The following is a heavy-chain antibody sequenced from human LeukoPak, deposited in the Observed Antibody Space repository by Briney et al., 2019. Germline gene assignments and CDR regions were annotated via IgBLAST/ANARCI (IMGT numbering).Heavy chain of an antibody. CDR2: INPNSGDT. Sequence: VASVKVSCKASGYTFTDYYMHWVRQAPGQGLEWMGWINPNSGDTNFAQKFQGRVAMTRDTSISTAYLELGSLRSDDTAVYFCARARWQLVPYFDSWGQGTLVTVSS. D-gene: IGHD6-6*01. CDR3: ARARWQLVPYFDS. V-gene: IGHV1-2*02. J-gene: IGHJ4*02. CDR1: GYTFTDYY.